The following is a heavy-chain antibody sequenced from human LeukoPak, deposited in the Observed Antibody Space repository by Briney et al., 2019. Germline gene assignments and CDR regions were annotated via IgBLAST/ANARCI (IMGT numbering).Heavy chain of an antibody. D-gene: IGHD2-21*01. CDR1: GFTFSSYA. J-gene: IGHJ4*02. CDR3: AKRSIVVPYYFDY. CDR2: ISGTGGNT. Sequence: GGSLRLSCAASGFTFSSYAITWVRQAPGKGLEWVSLISGTGGNTYSADSVKGRFTISRDNSKNTLYLQMNSLRAEDTAVYYCAKRSIVVPYYFDYCGQGTLVTVSS. V-gene: IGHV3-23*01.